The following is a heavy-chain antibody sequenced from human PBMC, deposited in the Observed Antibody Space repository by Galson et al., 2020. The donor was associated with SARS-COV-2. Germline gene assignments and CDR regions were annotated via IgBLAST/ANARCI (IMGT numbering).Heavy chain of an antibody. CDR3: AREGVWLDNDWEYFYYMDV. V-gene: IGHV3-21*01. D-gene: IGHD1-26*01. CDR1: GFAFNTYS. J-gene: IGHJ6*03. Sequence: LSLTCAASGFAFNTYSMTWVRQAPGKGLEWISSISPRSTYIKYADSIKGRFTISRDNARNSLFLQMNSLRADDAALYFCAREGVWLDNDWEYFYYMDVWVKGTAVTVSS. CDR2: ISPRSTYI.